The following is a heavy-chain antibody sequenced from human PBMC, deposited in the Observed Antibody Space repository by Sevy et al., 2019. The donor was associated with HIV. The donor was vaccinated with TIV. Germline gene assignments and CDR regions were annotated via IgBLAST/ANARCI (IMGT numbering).Heavy chain of an antibody. CDR2: IWYDGSNK. CDR1: GFTFSSYG. J-gene: IGHJ4*02. V-gene: IGHV3-33*06. D-gene: IGHD3-22*01. Sequence: GSLRLSCAASGFTFSSYGMHWVRQAPGKGLEWVAVIWYDGSNKYYADSVKGRFTISRDNSKNTLYLQMNSLRAEDTAVYYCAKDGSGGYDSSGYYFDYWGQGTLVTVSS. CDR3: AKDGSGGYDSSGYYFDY.